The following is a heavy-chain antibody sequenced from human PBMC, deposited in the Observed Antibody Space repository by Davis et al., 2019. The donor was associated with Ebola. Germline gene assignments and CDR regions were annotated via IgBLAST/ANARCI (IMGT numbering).Heavy chain of an antibody. CDR1: GFTFSGSA. CDR2: IRSKGHNYAT. V-gene: IGHV3-73*01. Sequence: PGGSLRLSCTASGFTFSGSAMHWVRQASGKGLEWVGRIRSKGHNYATAYAASVKGRFTVSRDDSKNTAYLQVNSLKTEDTAVYYCTRRTPYGVVIIDAFDIWGQGTMVTVSS. J-gene: IGHJ3*02. CDR3: TRRTPYGVVIIDAFDI. D-gene: IGHD3-3*01.